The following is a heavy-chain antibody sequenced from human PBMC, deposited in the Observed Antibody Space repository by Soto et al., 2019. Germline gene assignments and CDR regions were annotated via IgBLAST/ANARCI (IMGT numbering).Heavy chain of an antibody. D-gene: IGHD6-19*01. CDR1: GYSFTSYW. V-gene: IGHV5-51*01. Sequence: GESLKISCKGSGYSFTSYWIGWVRQMPGKGLEWMGIIYPGDSDTRYSPSFQGQVAFSADKSISTAYLQWSGLKASDTAIYYCARRLSTGWFFDFWGQGTLVTVSS. J-gene: IGHJ4*02. CDR2: IYPGDSDT. CDR3: ARRLSTGWFFDF.